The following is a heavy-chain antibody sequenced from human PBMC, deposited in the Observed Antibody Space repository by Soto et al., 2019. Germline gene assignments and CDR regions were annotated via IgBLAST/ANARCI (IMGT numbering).Heavy chain of an antibody. CDR1: GFTFSSYG. D-gene: IGHD1-1*01. CDR3: ARDMAHLADDPSVYYYYGMDV. J-gene: IGHJ6*01. V-gene: IGHV3-33*01. Sequence: QVQLVESGGGVVQPGRSLRLSCAASGFTFSSYGMHWVRQAPGKGLEWVAVIWYDGSNKYYADSVKGRFTISRDNSKNTLYLQMNSLRAEDTAVYYCARDMAHLADDPSVYYYYGMDVW. CDR2: IWYDGSNK.